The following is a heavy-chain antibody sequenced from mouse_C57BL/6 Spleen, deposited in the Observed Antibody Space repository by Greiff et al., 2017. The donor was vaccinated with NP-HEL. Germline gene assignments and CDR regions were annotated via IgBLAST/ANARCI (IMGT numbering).Heavy chain of an antibody. CDR2: IYPGDGDT. J-gene: IGHJ1*03. Sequence: QVQLQQSGPELVKPGASVKISCKASGYAFSSSWMNWVKQRPGKGLEWIGRIYPGDGDTNYNGKFKGKATLTADKSSSTAYMQLSSLTSEDSAVYFCARSYDYDDWYFDVWGTGTTVTVSS. CDR3: ARSYDYDDWYFDV. CDR1: GYAFSSSW. V-gene: IGHV1-82*01. D-gene: IGHD2-4*01.